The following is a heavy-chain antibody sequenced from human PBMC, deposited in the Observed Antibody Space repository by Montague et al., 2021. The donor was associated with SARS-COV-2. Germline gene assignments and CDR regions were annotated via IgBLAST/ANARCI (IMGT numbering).Heavy chain of an antibody. J-gene: IGHJ4*02. CDR1: GGSISSGGYY. CDR2: IYYSGST. Sequence: TLSLTCTVSGGSISSGGYYWSLIRQHPGKGLEWIGYIYYSGSTYYNPSLKSRVTISVDTSKNQFSLKLSSVTAADTAVYYCARAPTIFGVVITNFDYWGQGTLVTVSS. V-gene: IGHV4-31*03. D-gene: IGHD3-3*01. CDR3: ARAPTIFGVVITNFDY.